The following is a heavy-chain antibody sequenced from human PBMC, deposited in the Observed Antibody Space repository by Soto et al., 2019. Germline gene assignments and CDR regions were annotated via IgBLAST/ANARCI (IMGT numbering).Heavy chain of an antibody. CDR1: GFTFSSYA. Sequence: LRLSCAASGFTFSSYAMHWVRQAPGKGLEWVAVISYDGSNKYYADSVKGRFTISRDNSKNTLYLQMNSLRAEDTAVYYCARSGDSNDLFDYWGQGTLVTVSS. CDR3: ARSGDSNDLFDY. D-gene: IGHD1-1*01. J-gene: IGHJ4*02. CDR2: ISYDGSNK. V-gene: IGHV3-30-3*01.